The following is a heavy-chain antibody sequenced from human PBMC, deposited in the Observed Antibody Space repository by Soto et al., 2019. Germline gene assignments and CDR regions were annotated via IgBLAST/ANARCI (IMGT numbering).Heavy chain of an antibody. CDR2: VNPNGGDT. J-gene: IGHJ4*02. Sequence: AASVKVSCKASGYTFTEYYIHWVRQAPGQGPEWMGWVNPNGGDTNYAQKFRGRVTMTTDTSIVTAYMELSRLRSDDTATYYCVRDSDRWTYGLGSWLEWGQGTPVTVSS. CDR1: GYTFTEYY. CDR3: VRDSDRWTYGLGSWLE. V-gene: IGHV1-2*02. D-gene: IGHD3-10*01.